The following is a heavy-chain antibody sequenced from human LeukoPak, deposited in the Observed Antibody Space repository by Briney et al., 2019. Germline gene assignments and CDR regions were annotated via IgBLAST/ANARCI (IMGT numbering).Heavy chain of an antibody. J-gene: IGHJ4*02. CDR1: GGSISSYY. Sequence: SETLSLTCTVSGGSISSYYWSWIRQPAGKGLEWIGRIYTSGSTNYDPSLKSRVTMSVDTSKNQFSLKLSSVTAADTAVYYCARDGSPSGSYYDVYYFDYWGQGTLVTVSS. CDR3: ARDGSPSGSYYDVYYFDY. D-gene: IGHD1-26*01. V-gene: IGHV4-4*07. CDR2: IYTSGST.